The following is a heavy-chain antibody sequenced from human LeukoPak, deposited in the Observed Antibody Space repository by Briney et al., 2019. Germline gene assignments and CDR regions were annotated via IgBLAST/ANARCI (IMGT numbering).Heavy chain of an antibody. V-gene: IGHV4-34*01. D-gene: IGHD3-10*01. J-gene: IGHJ4*02. CDR3: ATGNLLLSFDY. Sequence: SETLSLTCAVYGGSFSGYYWSWIRQPPGKGLEWIGEINHSGSTNYNPSLKSRVTISVDTSKNRFSLKLSSVTAADTAVYYCATGNLLLSFDYWGQGTLVTVSS. CDR2: INHSGST. CDR1: GGSFSGYY.